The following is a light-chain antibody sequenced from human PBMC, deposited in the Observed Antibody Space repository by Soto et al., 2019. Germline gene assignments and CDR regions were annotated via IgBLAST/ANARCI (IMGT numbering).Light chain of an antibody. CDR3: QQYNNWYT. Sequence: EIVMTQSPATLSLSPGERATLSCRASQSVSSNLAWYQQKPGQAPRLLIYGASTRATGIPARFSGSGSGTEFTLTISSRQSEDFAIYYCQQYNNWYTFGQGTKLEIK. V-gene: IGKV3-15*01. J-gene: IGKJ2*01. CDR1: QSVSSN. CDR2: GAS.